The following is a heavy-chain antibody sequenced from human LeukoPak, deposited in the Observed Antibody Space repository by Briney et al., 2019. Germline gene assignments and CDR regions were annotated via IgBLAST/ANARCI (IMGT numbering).Heavy chain of an antibody. CDR1: DPLVTRYY. D-gene: IGHD3-10*01. CDR3: GRQGYTASYYFVDY. J-gene: IGHJ4*02. Sequence: PSATQSLICTLYDPLVTRYYWKCIRQPPGKALEWIGYVYYSGTTNYNPSLKSRVTITVDSSQNQFALKLTSVTAADTAVYYCGRQGYTASYYFVDYWSPGTLITVSS. CDR2: VYYSGTT. V-gene: IGHV4-59*08.